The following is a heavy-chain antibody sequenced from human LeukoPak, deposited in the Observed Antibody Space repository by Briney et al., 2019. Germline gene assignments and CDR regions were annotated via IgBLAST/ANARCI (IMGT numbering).Heavy chain of an antibody. V-gene: IGHV3-23*01. J-gene: IGHJ4*02. CDR2: ISGSGGST. D-gene: IGHD3-10*01. Sequence: PGGSLRLSCAASGFTFSSYAMSWVRQAPGKGLEWVSAISGSGGSTYYADSVKGRFTISRDNSKNTLYLQMNSLRAEDTAVYYCVKKVDYYGSGSCISPDYFDFWGQGTLGTGFS. CDR1: GFTFSSYA. CDR3: VKKVDYYGSGSCISPDYFDF.